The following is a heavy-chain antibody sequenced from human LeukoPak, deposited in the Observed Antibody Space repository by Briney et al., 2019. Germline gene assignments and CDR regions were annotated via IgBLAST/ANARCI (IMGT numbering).Heavy chain of an antibody. Sequence: GGSLRLSCAASGFTFTSYSMNWVRQAPGKGLEWVSSISSSSSYIYYADSVKGRFTISRDNAKNSLYLQMNSLRAEDTAVYYCARGLGYCSSTSCPYFDYWGQGTLVTVSS. CDR1: GFTFTSYS. CDR3: ARGLGYCSSTSCPYFDY. CDR2: ISSSSSYI. J-gene: IGHJ4*01. D-gene: IGHD2-2*01. V-gene: IGHV3-21*01.